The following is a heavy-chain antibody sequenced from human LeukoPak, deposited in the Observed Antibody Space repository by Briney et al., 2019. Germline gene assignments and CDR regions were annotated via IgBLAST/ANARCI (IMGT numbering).Heavy chain of an antibody. V-gene: IGHV1-2*06. J-gene: IGHJ5*02. CDR1: GYTFTGYY. CDR3: ARMEGYVAVADSWFDP. CDR2: INPNSGGT. Sequence: ASVKVSCKASGYTFTGYYMHWVRQAPGQGLEWMGRINPNSGGTNYAQKFQGRVTMTRDTSISTAYMELSRLRSDDTAVYYCARMEGYVAVADSWFDPWGQGTLVTVSS. D-gene: IGHD6-19*01.